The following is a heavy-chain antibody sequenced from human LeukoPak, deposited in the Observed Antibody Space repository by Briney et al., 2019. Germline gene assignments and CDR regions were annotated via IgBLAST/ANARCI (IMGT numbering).Heavy chain of an antibody. CDR1: GGSISSSSYY. CDR2: IYYSGST. J-gene: IGHJ4*02. D-gene: IGHD6-6*01. Sequence: SETLSLTCTVSGGSISSSSYYWGWIRQPPGKGLEWIGSIYYSGSTYYNPSLKSRVTISVDTSKNQFSLRLSSVTAADTAVYYCARGAEYSSPPVDYWGQGTLVTVSS. CDR3: ARGAEYSSPPVDY. V-gene: IGHV4-39*01.